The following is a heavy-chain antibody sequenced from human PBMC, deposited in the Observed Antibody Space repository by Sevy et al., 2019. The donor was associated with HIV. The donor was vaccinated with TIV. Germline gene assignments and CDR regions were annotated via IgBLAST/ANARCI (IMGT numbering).Heavy chain of an antibody. V-gene: IGHV3-9*01. J-gene: IGHJ6*02. CDR2: ISWNSGSI. D-gene: IGHD3-22*01. CDR1: GFTFDDYA. CDR3: AKDTAPHYYDSSGQYYYYYGMDV. Sequence: GGSLRLSCAASGFTFDDYAMHWVRQAPGKGLEWVSGISWNSGSIGDADSVKGRFTISRDNAKNSLYLQMNSLRAEDTALYYCAKDTAPHYYDSSGQYYYYYGMDVWGQRTTVTVSS.